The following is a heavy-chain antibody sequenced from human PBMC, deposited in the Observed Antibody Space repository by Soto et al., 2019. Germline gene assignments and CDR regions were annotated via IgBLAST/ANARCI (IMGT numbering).Heavy chain of an antibody. CDR2: ISGSGGSI. J-gene: IGHJ6*02. V-gene: IGHV3-23*01. Sequence: EVQLLESGGGLVQPGGSLRLSCAASGFTFSTYAMNWVRQAPGNGLEWVSAISGSGGSIHYADSGKGRFTISRDNSKNTLYLQMNSLRDEDTALYHCVKGYWKGDVWGQGTTVTVSS. D-gene: IGHD1-1*01. CDR3: VKGYWKGDV. CDR1: GFTFSTYA.